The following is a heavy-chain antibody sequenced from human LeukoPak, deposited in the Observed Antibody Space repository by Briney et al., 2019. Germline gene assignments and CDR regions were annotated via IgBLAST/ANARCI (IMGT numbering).Heavy chain of an antibody. D-gene: IGHD1-26*01. CDR1: GGSISSSSYY. J-gene: IGHJ3*02. Sequence: SETLSLTCTVSGGSISSSSYYWGWIRQPPGKGLEWPGSIYYSGSTYYNPSLKSRVTISVDTSKNQFSLKLSSVTAADTAVYYCARRSISGSYHNAFDIWGQGTMVTVSS. V-gene: IGHV4-39*01. CDR3: ARRSISGSYHNAFDI. CDR2: IYYSGST.